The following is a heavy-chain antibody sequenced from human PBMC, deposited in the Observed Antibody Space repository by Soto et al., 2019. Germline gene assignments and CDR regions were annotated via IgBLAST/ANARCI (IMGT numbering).Heavy chain of an antibody. CDR1: GDSISTYY. D-gene: IGHD1-1*01. CDR3: ARLQLVQKVIDY. V-gene: IGHV4-59*01. Sequence: SETLSLTCTVSGDSISTYYWSWIRQPPGKGLQWIGYIFYSGGTASNPSLKSRVTISLDMSKKQISLKLSSVTTADTATYFCARLQLVQKVIDYWGQGTLVTVSS. J-gene: IGHJ4*02. CDR2: IFYSGGT.